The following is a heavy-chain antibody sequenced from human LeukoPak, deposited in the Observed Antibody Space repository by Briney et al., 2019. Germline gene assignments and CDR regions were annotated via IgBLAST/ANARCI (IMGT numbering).Heavy chain of an antibody. D-gene: IGHD1-7*01. CDR2: FDPEDGET. CDR1: GYTLTELS. V-gene: IGHV1-24*01. CDR3: ATFLGRRLELLPDY. J-gene: IGHJ4*02. Sequence: GASVTVSCKVSGYTLTELSMHWVRQAPGKGLEWMGGFDPEDGETIYAQKFQGRVTMTEDTSTDTAYMELSSLRSEDTAVYYCATFLGRRLELLPDYWGQGTLVTVSS.